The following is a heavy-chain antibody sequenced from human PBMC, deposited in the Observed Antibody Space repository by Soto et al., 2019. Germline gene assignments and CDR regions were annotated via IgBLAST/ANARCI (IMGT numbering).Heavy chain of an antibody. J-gene: IGHJ5*02. CDR3: ARLRIATNNYKWFDP. D-gene: IGHD2-21*01. CDR2: IYVTGAV. CDR1: GAALNSGNYY. V-gene: IGHV4-31*03. Sequence: ASETLSLTCSVSGAALNSGNYYWSWIGQVPGKGLEWIGHIYVTGAVDYNPSLRDRITISQDTSERQFSLNLRLVTAADTAVYYCARLRIATNNYKWFDPWGQGTLVTVSS.